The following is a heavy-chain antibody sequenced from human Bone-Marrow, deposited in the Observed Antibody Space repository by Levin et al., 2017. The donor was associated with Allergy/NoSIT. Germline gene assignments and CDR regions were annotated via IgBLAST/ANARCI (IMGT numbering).Heavy chain of an antibody. V-gene: IGHV4-61*01. CDR1: GGSVSSGRYY. CDR3: ERLGFYDNLTGYYGSLSFDY. CDR2: IDYSGST. Sequence: ASETLSLTCTVSGGSVSSGRYYWSWIRQPPGKGLEWVGYIDYSGSTNYNPSLKSRVTISVDTSKNQFSLNLSSVTAADTAVYDCERLGFYDNLTGYYGSLSFDYWGQGTLVTVSS. D-gene: IGHD3-9*01. J-gene: IGHJ4*02.